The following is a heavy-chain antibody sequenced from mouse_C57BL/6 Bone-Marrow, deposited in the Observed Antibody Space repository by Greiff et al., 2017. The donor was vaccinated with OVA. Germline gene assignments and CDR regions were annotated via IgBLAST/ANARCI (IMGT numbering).Heavy chain of an antibody. V-gene: IGHV14-1*01. Sequence: EVQLQQSGAELVRPGASVKLSCTASGFNITDYYMHWVKQRPEQGLEWIGRIDPEDGDTEYAPKFQGKATMTADTSSNTAYLQLSSLTSEDTAVYYCTTEGDGSSHWYFDVWGTGTTVTVSS. D-gene: IGHD1-1*01. CDR2: IDPEDGDT. CDR3: TTEGDGSSHWYFDV. CDR1: GFNITDYY. J-gene: IGHJ1*03.